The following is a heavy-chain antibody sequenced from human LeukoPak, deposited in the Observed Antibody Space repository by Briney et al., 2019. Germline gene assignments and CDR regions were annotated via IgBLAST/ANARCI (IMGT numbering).Heavy chain of an antibody. J-gene: IGHJ5*02. Sequence: GASVKVSCKASGYTFTSYDINWVRQATGQGLEWMGWMNPNCGNTGYAQKFQGRVTMTRNTSISTAYMELSGLRSEDTAVYYCARGRIAKRFDPWGQGTLVTVSS. CDR3: ARGRIAKRFDP. V-gene: IGHV1-8*01. CDR1: GYTFTSYD. CDR2: MNPNCGNT. D-gene: IGHD6-13*01.